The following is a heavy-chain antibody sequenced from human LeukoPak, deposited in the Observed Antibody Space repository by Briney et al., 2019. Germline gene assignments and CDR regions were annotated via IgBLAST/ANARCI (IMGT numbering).Heavy chain of an antibody. J-gene: IGHJ4*02. D-gene: IGHD6-19*01. V-gene: IGHV3-21*01. CDR2: ISSSSSYI. Sequence: GGSLRLSCAASGFTFSSYSMNWVRQAPGKGLEWVSSISSSSSYIYYADSVKGRFTISRDNAKNSLYLQVNSLRAEDTAVYYCARGYSSGWFDFDYWGQGTLVTVSS. CDR3: ARGYSSGWFDFDY. CDR1: GFTFSSYS.